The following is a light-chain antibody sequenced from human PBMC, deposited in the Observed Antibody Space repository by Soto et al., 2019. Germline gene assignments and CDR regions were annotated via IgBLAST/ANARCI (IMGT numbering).Light chain of an antibody. V-gene: IGKV3-11*01. J-gene: IGKJ1*01. CDR2: DAS. CDR1: QSVSSY. CDR3: QQRSNSWT. Sequence: IVLTQSPATLSLSPGERATLSCRASQSVSSYLAWYQQKPGQAPRLLIYDASNRATGIPARFSGSGSGTDFTLTISSLEPEDFAVYYCQQRSNSWTFGQGTKVDI.